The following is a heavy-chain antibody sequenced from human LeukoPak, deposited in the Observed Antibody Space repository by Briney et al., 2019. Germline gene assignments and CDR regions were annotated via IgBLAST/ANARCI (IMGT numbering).Heavy chain of an antibody. J-gene: IGHJ6*02. D-gene: IGHD4-23*01. Sequence: GRSLRLSCAASGFTFSSYGMHWVRQAPGKGLEWVAVISYDGSNKYYADSVKGRFTISRDNSKNTLYLQMNSLRAGDTAVYYCAKVRTTVVTHYYYGMDVWGQGTTVTVSS. CDR2: ISYDGSNK. CDR3: AKVRTTVVTHYYYGMDV. V-gene: IGHV3-30*18. CDR1: GFTFSSYG.